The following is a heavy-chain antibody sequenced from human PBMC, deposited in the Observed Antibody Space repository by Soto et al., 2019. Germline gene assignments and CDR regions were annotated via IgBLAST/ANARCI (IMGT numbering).Heavy chain of an antibody. D-gene: IGHD5-12*01. V-gene: IGHV1-18*01. J-gene: IGHJ5*02. CDR3: AGDGRGYSGYDQVGWFDP. CDR1: GYTFTSYG. CDR2: ISAYNGNT. Sequence: ASVKVSCKASGYTFTSYGISWVRQAPGQGLEWMGWISAYNGNTNYAQKLQGRVTMTTDTSTSTAYMELRSLRSDDTAVYYCAGDGRGYSGYDQVGWFDPWGQGTLVTISS.